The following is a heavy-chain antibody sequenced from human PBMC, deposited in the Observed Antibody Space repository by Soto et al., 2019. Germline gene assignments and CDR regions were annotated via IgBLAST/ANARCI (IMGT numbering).Heavy chain of an antibody. D-gene: IGHD3-22*01. Sequence: QVQLVQSGAEVKKPGSSVKVSCKAAGGTFSSYAISWVRQAPGQGLEWMGGIIPIFGTANYAQKFQGRVTITADESTSTAYMELSSLRFEDTAVYYCARDMGYDSSGYYRRNDYWGQGTVVTVSS. V-gene: IGHV1-69*01. CDR2: IIPIFGTA. CDR1: GGTFSSYA. CDR3: ARDMGYDSSGYYRRNDY. J-gene: IGHJ4*02.